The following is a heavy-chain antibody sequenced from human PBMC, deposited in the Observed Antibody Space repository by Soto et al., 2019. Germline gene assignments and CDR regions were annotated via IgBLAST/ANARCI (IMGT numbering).Heavy chain of an antibody. CDR1: GFTFSNAW. CDR2: IKSKTAGGAT. J-gene: IGHJ4*02. Sequence: EVQLVESGGGLVKPGGSLRLSCAASGFTFSNAWMSWVRQAPGKGLEWVGRIKSKTAGGATDYAAPVKGRFTISRDDSKNTLYLQMNRLKTVDTGVYYCEGFDYWCQGTLVTVSS. CDR3: EGFDY. V-gene: IGHV3-15*01.